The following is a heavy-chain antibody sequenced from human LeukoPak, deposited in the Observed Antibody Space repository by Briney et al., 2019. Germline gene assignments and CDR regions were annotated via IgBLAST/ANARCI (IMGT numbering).Heavy chain of an antibody. D-gene: IGHD2-2*01. J-gene: IGHJ4*02. V-gene: IGHV1-69*13. CDR2: IIPIFGTA. CDR3: ARGGGYCSSTSCPDYFDY. Sequence: ASVKVSCKASGGTFSSYAISWVRQAPGQGLEWMGGIIPIFGTANYAQKFQGRVTITADESTSTAYMELRSLRSDDTAVYYCARGGGYCSSTSCPDYFDYWGQGTLVTVSS. CDR1: GGTFSSYA.